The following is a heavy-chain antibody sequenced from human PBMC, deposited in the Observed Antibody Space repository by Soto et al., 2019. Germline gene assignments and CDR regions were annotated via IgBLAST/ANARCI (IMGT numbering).Heavy chain of an antibody. CDR2: IKSKTDGGTT. V-gene: IGHV3-15*01. CDR3: TTEQEDFDWSSDI. Sequence: SLRLSCAASGFTFSNAWMSWVRQAPGKGLEWVGRIKSKTDGGTTDYAAPVKGRFTISRDDSKNTLDLQMNSLKTEDTAVYYCTTEQEDFDWSSDIWGQGTMVTVSS. CDR1: GFTFSNAW. D-gene: IGHD3-9*01. J-gene: IGHJ3*02.